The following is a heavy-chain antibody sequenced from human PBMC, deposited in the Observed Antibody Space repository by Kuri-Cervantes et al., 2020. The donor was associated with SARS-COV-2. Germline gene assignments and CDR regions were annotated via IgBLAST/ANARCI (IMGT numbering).Heavy chain of an antibody. V-gene: IGHV3-21*01. Sequence: GGSLRLSCAASGFTFSSYSMNWVRQAPGKGLEWVSSISSSSSYIYYADSVKGRFTISRDNAKNSLYLQMNSLRAEDTAVYYCARAPAIVVVPAAIDRRIYYYGMDVWGQGTTVTVSS. CDR2: ISSSSSYI. D-gene: IGHD2-2*01. J-gene: IGHJ6*02. CDR1: GFTFSSYS. CDR3: ARAPAIVVVPAAIDRRIYYYGMDV.